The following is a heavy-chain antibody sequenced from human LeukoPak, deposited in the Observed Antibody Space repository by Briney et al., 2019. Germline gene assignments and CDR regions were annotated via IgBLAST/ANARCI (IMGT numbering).Heavy chain of an antibody. CDR2: ISGSGSTT. CDR1: GFTFGSYA. V-gene: IGHV3-23*01. J-gene: IGHJ4*02. D-gene: IGHD3-10*01. Sequence: PGGYLRLSCAASGFTFGSYAMTWVRQAPGKGLEWVSAISGSGSTTYYADSVKGRFTNSRDNSKNTLYLQMSSLRAEDTAVYYCAKVGDYYGSGKYSNFDYWGQGTLVTVSS. CDR3: AKVGDYYGSGKYSNFDY.